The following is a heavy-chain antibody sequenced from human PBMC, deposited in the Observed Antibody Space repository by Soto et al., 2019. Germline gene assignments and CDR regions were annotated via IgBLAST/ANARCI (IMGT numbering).Heavy chain of an antibody. D-gene: IGHD3-16*02. J-gene: IGHJ4*02. V-gene: IGHV3-21*01. CDR2: ISSSSSYI. CDR3: ARDRAPYDYVWGSYLFDY. CDR1: GFTFSSYS. Sequence: EVQLVESGGGLVKPGGSLRLSCAASGFTFSSYSMNWVRQAPGKGLEWVSSISSSSSYIYYAASVKGRFTISRDNAKNSLYLQMNSLRAEDTAVYYCARDRAPYDYVWGSYLFDYWGQGTLVTVSS.